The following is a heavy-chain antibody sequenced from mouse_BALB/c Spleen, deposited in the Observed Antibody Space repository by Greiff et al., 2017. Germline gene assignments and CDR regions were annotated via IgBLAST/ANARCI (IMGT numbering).Heavy chain of an antibody. Sequence: DVQLQESGPGLVKPSQSLSLTCTVTGYSITSDYAWNWIRQFPGNKLEWMGYISYSGSTSYNPSLKSRISITRDTSKNQFFLQLNSVTTEDTATYYCARALYGNYGYWGQGTTLTVSS. J-gene: IGHJ2*01. CDR1: GYSITSDYA. D-gene: IGHD2-1*01. V-gene: IGHV3-2*02. CDR2: ISYSGST. CDR3: ARALYGNYGY.